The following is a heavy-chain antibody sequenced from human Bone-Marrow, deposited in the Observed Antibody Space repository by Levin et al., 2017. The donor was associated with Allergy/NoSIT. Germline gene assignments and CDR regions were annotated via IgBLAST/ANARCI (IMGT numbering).Heavy chain of an antibody. J-gene: IGHJ5*02. D-gene: IGHD3-3*01. V-gene: IGHV4-59*01. CDR3: ARVTMGWFDP. CDR1: GGSINDYY. Sequence: TASETLSLTCTVSGGSINDYYWSWIRQPPGKGLEWIGYIFYSGSTNYNPSLKSRLTISVDMSKRHFSLKLSSVTAADTAVYYCARVTMGWFDPWGQGTLVTVSS. CDR2: IFYSGST.